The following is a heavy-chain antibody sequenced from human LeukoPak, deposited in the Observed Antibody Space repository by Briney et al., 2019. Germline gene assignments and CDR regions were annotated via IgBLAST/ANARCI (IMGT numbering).Heavy chain of an antibody. V-gene: IGHV1-58*02. CDR3: AAATEWYSGSSRAFDI. J-gene: IGHJ3*02. D-gene: IGHD1-26*01. CDR2: IVVGSGNT. CDR1: GFTFTSSA. Sequence: SVKVSRKASGFTFTSSAMQWVRQARGQRLEWIGWIVVGSGNTNYAQKFQERVTITRDMSTSTAYMELSSLRSEDTAVYYCAAATEWYSGSSRAFDIWGQGTMVTVSS.